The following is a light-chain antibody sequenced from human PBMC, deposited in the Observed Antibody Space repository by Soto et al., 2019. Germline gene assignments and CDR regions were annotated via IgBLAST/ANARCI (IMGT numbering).Light chain of an antibody. J-gene: IGKJ1*01. Sequence: EIVLTQFPATLSLSPGERATLSCRASQSVNRYLAWYQQKPGQGPRLLIYGASSRATGTPDRFSGSGSGTDFTLTINRLEPEDFALYYCQQYGSSPPTFGQGTKVDIK. CDR1: QSVNRY. CDR3: QQYGSSPPT. CDR2: GAS. V-gene: IGKV3-20*01.